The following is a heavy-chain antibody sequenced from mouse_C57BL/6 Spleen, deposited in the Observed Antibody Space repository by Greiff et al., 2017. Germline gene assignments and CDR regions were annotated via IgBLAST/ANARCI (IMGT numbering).Heavy chain of an antibody. V-gene: IGHV1-82*01. Sequence: QVQLQQSGPELVKPGASVKISCKASGYAFRSSWMNWVKPRPGKGLEWIGRIYPGDGDTNYNGKFKGKATLTADKSSSTAYMQLSSLTSEDSAVYFCARRSGDYFDYWGQGTTLTVSS. J-gene: IGHJ2*01. CDR2: IYPGDGDT. CDR3: ARRSGDYFDY. CDR1: GYAFRSSW.